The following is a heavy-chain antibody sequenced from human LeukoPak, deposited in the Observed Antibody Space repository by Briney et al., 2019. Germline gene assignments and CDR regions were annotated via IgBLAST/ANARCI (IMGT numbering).Heavy chain of an antibody. Sequence: GRSLRLSCAASEFTFTTFPMHWVRQPPGKGLEWVAVISYDGTDKYYADSVKGRFTISRDNSKSTLYLQMDSLRAEDTAVYYCASPNSMAGTHYFHYWGQGTLVTVSS. J-gene: IGHJ4*02. CDR1: EFTFTTFP. D-gene: IGHD6-19*01. V-gene: IGHV3-30*04. CDR3: ASPNSMAGTHYFHY. CDR2: ISYDGTDK.